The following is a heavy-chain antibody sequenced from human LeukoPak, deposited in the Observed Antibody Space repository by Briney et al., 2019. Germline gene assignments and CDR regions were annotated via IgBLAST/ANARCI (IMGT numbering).Heavy chain of an antibody. Sequence: ASVKVSCKASGYTFTSYAMHWVRQAPGQRLEWMGWINAGNGNTKYSQKFQGRVTITRDTSASAAYMELSSLRSEDTAVYYCARPETYYYDSSGLLQFDYWGQGTLVTVSS. J-gene: IGHJ4*02. CDR2: INAGNGNT. CDR3: ARPETYYYDSSGLLQFDY. D-gene: IGHD3-22*01. CDR1: GYTFTSYA. V-gene: IGHV1-3*01.